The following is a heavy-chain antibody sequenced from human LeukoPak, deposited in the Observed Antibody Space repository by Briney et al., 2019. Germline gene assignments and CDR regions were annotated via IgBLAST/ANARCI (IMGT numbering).Heavy chain of an antibody. V-gene: IGHV1-18*01. J-gene: IGHJ3*02. CDR3: ARSSGIAARRSAFDI. CDR1: GYTFTSYG. Sequence: GASAKVSGKASGYTFTSYGISWVRQAPGQGLEWMGWISAYNGNTNYAQKLQGRVTMTTDTSTSTAYMELRSLRSDDTAVYYCARSSGIAARRSAFDIWGQGTMVTVSS. CDR2: ISAYNGNT. D-gene: IGHD6-6*01.